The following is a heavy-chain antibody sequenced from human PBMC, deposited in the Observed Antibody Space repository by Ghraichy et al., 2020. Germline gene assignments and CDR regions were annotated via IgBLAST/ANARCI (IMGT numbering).Heavy chain of an antibody. Sequence: SQTLSLTCAVYGGSFSGYYWSWIRQPPGKGLEWIGEINHSGSTNYNPSLKSRVTISVDTSKNQFSLKLSPVTAADTAVYYCARVGNYSNHYWGQGTLVTVSS. CDR2: INHSGST. D-gene: IGHD4-11*01. J-gene: IGHJ4*02. CDR1: GGSFSGYY. V-gene: IGHV4-34*01. CDR3: ARVGNYSNHY.